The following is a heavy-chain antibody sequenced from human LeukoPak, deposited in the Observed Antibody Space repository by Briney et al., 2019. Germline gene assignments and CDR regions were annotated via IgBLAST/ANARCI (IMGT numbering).Heavy chain of an antibody. CDR3: ARDKDPYGAGSYWL. D-gene: IGHD3-10*01. Sequence: PGGSLRLSCAASGFTLSNYWMSWVRQAPGKGLEWVANIKQDGSEKYYVDSVKGRFTISRDNAKKSLYPQMNSLRAEDTALYYCARDKDPYGAGSYWLWGQGTLVTVSS. CDR1: GFTLSNYW. V-gene: IGHV3-7*05. J-gene: IGHJ4*02. CDR2: IKQDGSEK.